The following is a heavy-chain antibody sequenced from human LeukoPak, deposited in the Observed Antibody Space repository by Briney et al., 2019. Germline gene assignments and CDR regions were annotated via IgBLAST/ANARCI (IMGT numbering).Heavy chain of an antibody. J-gene: IGHJ5*02. CDR2: IYYSGST. D-gene: IGHD6-19*01. Sequence: PSETLSLTCTVSGGSISSSSYYWGWIRQPPGKGLEWIGSIYYSGSTYYNPSLKSRVTISVDTSKNQFSLKLSSVTAADTAVYYCARGGIAVAWGYLPWGQGTLVTVSS. CDR3: ARGGIAVAWGYLP. CDR1: GGSISSSSYY. V-gene: IGHV4-39*07.